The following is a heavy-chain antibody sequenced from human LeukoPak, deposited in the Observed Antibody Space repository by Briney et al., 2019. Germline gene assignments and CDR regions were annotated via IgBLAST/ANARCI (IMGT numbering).Heavy chain of an antibody. CDR1: GGSFSGYY. J-gene: IGHJ4*02. V-gene: IGHV4-34*01. Sequence: SETVSLTCAVYGGSFSGYYWSWIRQPPGKGLEWIGEINHSGSTNYNPSLKSRVTISVDTSKNQFSLKLSSVTAADTAVYYCAYSGSYGHLGYWGQGIPVAVSS. CDR2: INHSGST. CDR3: AYSGSYGHLGY. D-gene: IGHD1-26*01.